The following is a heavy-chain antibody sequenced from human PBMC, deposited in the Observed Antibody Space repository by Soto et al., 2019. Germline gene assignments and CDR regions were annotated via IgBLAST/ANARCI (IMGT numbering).Heavy chain of an antibody. J-gene: IGHJ3*02. Sequence: HSDTLSLTCAAYGGCFSGSYGRGFRQPPRKGLEWIGEINHSGSTNYNPSLKSRVTISVDTSKNQFSLKLSSVTAADTAVYYCARGPRGYSGYGFYNYPFDMWGQGTMVTVSS. CDR3: ARGPRGYSGYGFYNYPFDM. V-gene: IGHV4-34*01. CDR2: INHSGST. CDR1: GGCFSGSY. D-gene: IGHD5-12*01.